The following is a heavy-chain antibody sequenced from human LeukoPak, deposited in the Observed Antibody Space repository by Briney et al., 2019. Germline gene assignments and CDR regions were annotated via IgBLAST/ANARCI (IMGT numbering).Heavy chain of an antibody. V-gene: IGHV4-59*01. CDR3: ARYAYGSGPFDY. Sequence: SGPLSLTCTVSGGSISSYYWSWIRQPPGKGLEWIGYIYYSGNTNYNPSLKSRVTISVDTSKNQFSLQLNSVTAADTAVYYCARYAYGSGPFDYWGQGTLTTVSS. D-gene: IGHD6-19*01. J-gene: IGHJ4*02. CDR2: IYYSGNT. CDR1: GGSISSYY.